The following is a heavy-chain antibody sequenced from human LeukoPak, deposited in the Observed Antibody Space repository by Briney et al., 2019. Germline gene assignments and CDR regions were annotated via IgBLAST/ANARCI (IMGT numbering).Heavy chain of an antibody. D-gene: IGHD4-17*01. CDR1: GGSISSGGYY. V-gene: IGHV4-31*03. CDR3: ARASTVTTWSLGY. J-gene: IGHJ4*02. CDR2: IYYSGST. Sequence: SETLSLTCTVSGGSISSGGYYWSWIRQHPGKGLEWIGYIYYSGSTYYNPSLKSRVTISVDTSKNQFSLKLSSVTAADTAMYYCARASTVTTWSLGYWGQGILVTVSS.